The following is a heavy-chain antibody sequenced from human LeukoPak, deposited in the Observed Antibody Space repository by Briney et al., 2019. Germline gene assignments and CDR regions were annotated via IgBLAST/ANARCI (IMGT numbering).Heavy chain of an antibody. CDR2: ISYDGSNK. Sequence: GRSLRLSCAASGFTFSSYAMHWVRQAPGEGLEWVAVISYDGSNKYYADSVKGRFTISRDNSKNTLYLQMNSLRAEDTAVYYCARDRSVTTFYYYYGMDVWGQGTTVTVSS. J-gene: IGHJ6*02. V-gene: IGHV3-30-3*01. D-gene: IGHD4-17*01. CDR1: GFTFSSYA. CDR3: ARDRSVTTFYYYYGMDV.